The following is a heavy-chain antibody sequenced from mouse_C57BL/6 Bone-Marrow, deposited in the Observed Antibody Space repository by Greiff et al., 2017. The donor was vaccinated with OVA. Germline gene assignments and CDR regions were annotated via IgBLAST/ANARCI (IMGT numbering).Heavy chain of an antibody. CDR3: AYGSLFAD. V-gene: IGHV1-69*01. CDR1: GYTFTSYW. J-gene: IGHJ3*01. D-gene: IGHD2-2*01. Sequence: QVQLQQPGAELVMPGASVKLSCKASGYTFTSYWLHWVKQRPGQGLEWIGEIDPSDSYTNYNQKFKGKSTLTVDKSSSTAYMQLSSLTSEDSAVYYCAYGSLFADWGQGTLVTVSA. CDR2: IDPSDSYT.